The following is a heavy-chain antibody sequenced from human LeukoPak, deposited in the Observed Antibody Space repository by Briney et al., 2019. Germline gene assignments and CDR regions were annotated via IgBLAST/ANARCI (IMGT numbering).Heavy chain of an antibody. CDR1: GFTFSSFP. Sequence: PGGSLRLSCAASGFTFSSFPIHWVRQAPGKGLEGVALISYDGSNKYYADSVKGRFTISRDNSKNTLYLQMNSLRAEDTAVYYCARDRDNSGSYAYYFDYWGQGTRVTVSS. V-gene: IGHV3-30-3*01. CDR3: ARDRDNSGSYAYYFDY. D-gene: IGHD3-22*01. CDR2: ISYDGSNK. J-gene: IGHJ4*02.